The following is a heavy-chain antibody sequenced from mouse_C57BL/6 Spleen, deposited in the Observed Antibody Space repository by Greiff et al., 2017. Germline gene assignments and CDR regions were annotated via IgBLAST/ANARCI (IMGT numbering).Heavy chain of an antibody. CDR2: ISDGGSYT. D-gene: IGHD2-2*01. J-gene: IGHJ3*01. CDR3: ARAPHYGYDDAWFAY. CDR1: GFTFSSYA. Sequence: EVKLVESGGGLVKPGGSLKLSCAASGFTFSSYAMSWVRQTPEKRLEWVATISDGGSYTYYTDNVKGRFTMSRDNAKNNLYLQMSHLKSEDTAMYYCARAPHYGYDDAWFAYWGQGTLVTVSA. V-gene: IGHV5-4*03.